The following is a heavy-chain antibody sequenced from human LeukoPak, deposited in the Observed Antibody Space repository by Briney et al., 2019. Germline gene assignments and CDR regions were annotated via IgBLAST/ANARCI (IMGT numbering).Heavy chain of an antibody. Sequence: SETLPLTCTVSGGSISSSSYYWGWIRQPPGKGLEWIGSIYYSGSTYYNPSLKSRVTISVDTSKNQFSLKLSSVTAADTAVYYCARRVIFGVYHDYWGQGTLVTVSS. V-gene: IGHV4-39*01. CDR1: GGSISSSSYY. D-gene: IGHD3-3*01. J-gene: IGHJ4*02. CDR2: IYYSGST. CDR3: ARRVIFGVYHDY.